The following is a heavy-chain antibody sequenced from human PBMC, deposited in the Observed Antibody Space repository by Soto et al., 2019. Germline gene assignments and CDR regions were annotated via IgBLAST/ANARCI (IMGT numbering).Heavy chain of an antibody. CDR1: GFNFSDYY. Sequence: QVQLVESGGGLVKPGGSLRLSCAVSGFNFSDYYMTRIRQAPGKGLEWISYISTNSRYIKYADSIKGRFTISRDNAKSSLYLQMNSLRAEDTAIYYCARGLGGSYFIAYWGQGTLVTVSS. V-gene: IGHV3-11*06. CDR2: ISTNSRYI. CDR3: ARGLGGSYFIAY. D-gene: IGHD3-10*01. J-gene: IGHJ4*02.